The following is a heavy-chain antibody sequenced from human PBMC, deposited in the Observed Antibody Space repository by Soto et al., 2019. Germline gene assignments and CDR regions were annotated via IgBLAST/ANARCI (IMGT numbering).Heavy chain of an antibody. Sequence: ASVKVSCKASGYTFTSYVIHWVRQATGQGLEWMGWMNPNSGNTGYAQNFQGRLTMTRNTTISTAYMEMSSLMSEDTAVYYGARVILYDFWSGYACDDHGMDVWGQGTTVTVSS. J-gene: IGHJ6*02. CDR3: ARVILYDFWSGYACDDHGMDV. D-gene: IGHD3-3*01. V-gene: IGHV1-8*02. CDR1: GYTFTSYV. CDR2: MNPNSGNT.